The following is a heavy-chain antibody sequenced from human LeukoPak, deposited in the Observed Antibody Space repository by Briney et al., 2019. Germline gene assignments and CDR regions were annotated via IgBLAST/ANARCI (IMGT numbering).Heavy chain of an antibody. CDR3: VRDVWGDRDSYFDY. CDR2: INTDGRST. J-gene: IGHJ4*02. V-gene: IGHV3-74*01. Sequence: PGGSLGLSCAASGFTFSSYWMHWVRQAPGKGLVWVSRINTDGRSTSYADSVKGRFTVSRDNAKNTMYLQMNSLRAEDTAVYYCVRDVWGDRDSYFDYWGQGALVTVSS. D-gene: IGHD2-21*01. CDR1: GFTFSSYW.